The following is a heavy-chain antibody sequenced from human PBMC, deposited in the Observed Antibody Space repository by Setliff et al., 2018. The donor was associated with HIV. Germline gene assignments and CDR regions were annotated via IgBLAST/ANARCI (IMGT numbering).Heavy chain of an antibody. V-gene: IGHV1-69*05. CDR1: GDTFATYV. Sequence: SVKVSCKGSGDTFATYVVSWVRQAPGQGLEWMGGRSPIFSTTNYAQKFQGRVTITTDESTSRAYMELSSLRSEDTAVYYCAITSRGYSLQRGGAFDIWGQGTLVTVTS. CDR3: AITSRGYSLQRGGAFDI. D-gene: IGHD3-22*01. CDR2: RSPIFSTT. J-gene: IGHJ3*02.